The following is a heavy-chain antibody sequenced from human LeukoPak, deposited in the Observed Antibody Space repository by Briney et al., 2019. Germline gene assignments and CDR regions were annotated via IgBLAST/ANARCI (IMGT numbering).Heavy chain of an antibody. CDR2: ISSSSSYI. J-gene: IGHJ4*02. V-gene: IGHV3-21*01. CDR3: ARDYGDWYYYDSSGYYLRPPYYFDY. D-gene: IGHD3-22*01. CDR1: GFTFSSYS. Sequence: GGSLRLSCAASGFTFSSYSMNWVRQAPGKGLEWVSSISSSSSYIYYADSVKGRFTISRDNAKNSLYLQMNSLRAEDTAVYYCARDYGDWYYYDSSGYYLRPPYYFDYWGQGTLVTVSS.